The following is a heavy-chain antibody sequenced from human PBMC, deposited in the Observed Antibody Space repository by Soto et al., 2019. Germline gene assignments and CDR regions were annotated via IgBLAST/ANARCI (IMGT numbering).Heavy chain of an antibody. Sequence: PGGSLRLSCSASGFTFSSYAMHWVRQAPGKGLEYVSAISSNGGSTYYADSVKGRFTISRDNSKNTLYLQMSSLRAEDTAVHYCVKASSVAVSYYFDYWGQGTLVTVSS. J-gene: IGHJ4*02. CDR3: VKASSVAVSYYFDY. D-gene: IGHD6-19*01. CDR2: ISSNGGST. V-gene: IGHV3-64D*06. CDR1: GFTFSSYA.